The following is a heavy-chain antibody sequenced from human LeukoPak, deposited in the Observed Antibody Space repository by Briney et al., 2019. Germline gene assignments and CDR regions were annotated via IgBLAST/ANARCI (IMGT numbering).Heavy chain of an antibody. Sequence: ASVKVSCKASGYTLTRYFIHWVRQAPGQGLEWMGIINPNGGSTSYPQKFQGRVTMTEDTSTDTAYMELSSLRSEDTAVYYCAADYYDSSGYYGVYWGQGTLVTVSS. CDR2: INPNGGST. CDR1: GYTLTRYF. CDR3: AADYYDSSGYYGVY. D-gene: IGHD3-22*01. J-gene: IGHJ4*02. V-gene: IGHV1-46*01.